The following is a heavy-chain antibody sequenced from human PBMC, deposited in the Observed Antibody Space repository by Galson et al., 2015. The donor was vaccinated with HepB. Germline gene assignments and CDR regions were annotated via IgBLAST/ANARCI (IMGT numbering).Heavy chain of an antibody. CDR1: GFRFRSDG. D-gene: IGHD3-10*01. CDR2: ISYDGGKE. CDR3: AKGGRSYLSDDVSYPGFDD. J-gene: IGHJ4*02. Sequence: SLRLSCAASGFRFRSDGMHWVRQAPGKGLEWVAGISYDGGKEHYADSVKGRFTISRDNSKDTLYLLMNSLRAEDTAVYFCAKGGRSYLSDDVSYPGFDDWGQGTLVTASS. V-gene: IGHV3-30*18.